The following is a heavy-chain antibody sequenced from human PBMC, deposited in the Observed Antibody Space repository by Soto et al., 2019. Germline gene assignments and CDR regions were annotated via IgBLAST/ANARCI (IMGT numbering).Heavy chain of an antibody. CDR1: KATLNRNP. Sequence: SLGLFCAAYKATLNRNPMSWARHGPGKGLEWVSAISGSGVSTYYADSVKGQFTISRDNSKNTLYLQMNSLRAEDTAVDYSACGLDYWGQGTLGTVCS. CDR3: ACGLDY. D-gene: IGHD2-21*01. CDR2: ISGSGVST. J-gene: IGHJ4*02. V-gene: IGHV3-23*01.